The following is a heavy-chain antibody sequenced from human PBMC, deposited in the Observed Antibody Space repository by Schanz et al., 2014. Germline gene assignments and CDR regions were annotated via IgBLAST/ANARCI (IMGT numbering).Heavy chain of an antibody. CDR2: IHWNGGST. CDR1: GFGFDDYA. CDR3: ARSPNNDDFWGGYALRADYGSYMDV. Sequence: EVQLVESGGGVVRPGGSLRLSCAASGFGFDDYAMSWVRQAPGKGLEWVSGIHWNGGSTGYADSVKGRFTISRDNAKNCLYLQMNSLRAEDTALYYCARSPNNDDFWGGYALRADYGSYMDVWGKGTTVTVSS. D-gene: IGHD3-3*01. J-gene: IGHJ6*03. V-gene: IGHV3-20*04.